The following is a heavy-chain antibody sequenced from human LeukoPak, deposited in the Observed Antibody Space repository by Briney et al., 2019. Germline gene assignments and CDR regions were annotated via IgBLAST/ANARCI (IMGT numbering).Heavy chain of an antibody. CDR1: GGSISSYY. D-gene: IGHD4-23*01. CDR2: IYYSGST. CDR3: ARTTVVTPGDWYLDL. V-gene: IGHV4-59*01. Sequence: SETLSLTCTVSGGSISSYYWSWLRQPPGKGLEWIGYIYYSGSTNYNPSLKSRVTISVDTSKNQFSLKLSSVTAADTAVYYCARTTVVTPGDWYLDLWGRGTLVTVSS. J-gene: IGHJ2*01.